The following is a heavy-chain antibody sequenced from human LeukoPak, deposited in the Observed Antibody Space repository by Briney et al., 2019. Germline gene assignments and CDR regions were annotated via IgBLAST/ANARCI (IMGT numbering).Heavy chain of an antibody. CDR1: GFTFSSYS. V-gene: IGHV3-21*01. CDR3: ARDPIQLWLFDY. Sequence: MAGGSLRLSCAASGFTFSSYSMNWVRQAPGKGLEWVSSISSSSSYIYYADSVKGRFTISRDNATNSLYLQMNSLRAEDTAVYYCARDPIQLWLFDYWGQGTLVTVSS. J-gene: IGHJ4*02. D-gene: IGHD5-18*01. CDR2: ISSSSSYI.